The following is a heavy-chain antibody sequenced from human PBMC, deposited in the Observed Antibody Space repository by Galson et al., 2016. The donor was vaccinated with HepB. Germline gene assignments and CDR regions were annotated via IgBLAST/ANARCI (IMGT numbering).Heavy chain of an antibody. J-gene: IGHJ4*02. Sequence: SLRLSCAASGFTFSDYGMHWVRQAPGKGLEWVAIIWYAGTNTYYADSVKGRFTISRDNSKNTLYLQMNSLRVEDTAVYYCAKDSRATVTVYYFDYWGQGTLVTVSS. V-gene: IGHV3-33*06. CDR3: AKDSRATVTVYYFDY. CDR1: GFTFSDYG. D-gene: IGHD4-17*01. CDR2: IWYAGTNT.